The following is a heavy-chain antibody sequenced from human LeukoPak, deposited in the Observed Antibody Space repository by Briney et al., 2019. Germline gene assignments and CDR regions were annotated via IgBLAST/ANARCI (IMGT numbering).Heavy chain of an antibody. D-gene: IGHD6-19*01. CDR3: ARIRWVAEDVHH. J-gene: IGHJ5*02. Sequence: GGSLRLSCAASGFTFSSYWMHWVRQAPGKGLVWVSRINSDGRSTSYADSVKGRFTISRDNSENTVYLQMNSLRAEDTAVYSCARIRWVAEDVHHWGQGTLVTVSS. CDR2: INSDGRST. V-gene: IGHV3-74*01. CDR1: GFTFSSYW.